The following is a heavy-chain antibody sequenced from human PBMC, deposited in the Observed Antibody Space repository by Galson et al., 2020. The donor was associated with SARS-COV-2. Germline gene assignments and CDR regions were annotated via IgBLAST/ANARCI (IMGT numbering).Heavy chain of an antibody. V-gene: IGHV3-21*01. J-gene: IGHJ4*02. Sequence: GESLKISCAASGFTFSSYSMNWVRQAPGKGLEWVSSISSSSSYISYADSVKGRFTISRDNAKNSLYLQMNSLRAEDTAVYYCARDRGSYSSGWYLLFDYWGQGTLVTVSS. CDR1: GFTFSSYS. D-gene: IGHD6-19*01. CDR3: ARDRGSYSSGWYLLFDY. CDR2: ISSSSSYI.